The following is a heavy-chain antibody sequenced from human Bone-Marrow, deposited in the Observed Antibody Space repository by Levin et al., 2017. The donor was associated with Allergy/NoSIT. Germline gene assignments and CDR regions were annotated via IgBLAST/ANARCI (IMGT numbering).Heavy chain of an antibody. D-gene: IGHD3-22*01. J-gene: IGHJ4*02. V-gene: IGHV4-4*07. Sequence: PSETLSLTCTVSGGSISSYYWSWIRQPAGKGLEWIGRIYTTGSTNYNPSPKSRVTMAVDTSKNQCSRKLSSVTAADTAVYYCARVGYYDSRGLDYWGQGTLVTVSS. CDR3: ARVGYYDSRGLDY. CDR2: IYTTGST. CDR1: GGSISSYY.